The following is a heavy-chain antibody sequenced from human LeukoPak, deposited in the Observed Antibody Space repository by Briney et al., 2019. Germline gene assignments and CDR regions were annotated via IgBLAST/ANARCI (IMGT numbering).Heavy chain of an antibody. CDR3: ARARYVWGSYREYNWFDP. CDR1: GGSISSGDYY. Sequence: SQTLSLTCTVSGGSISSGDYYWSWIRQPPGKGLEWIGYIYYSGSTYYNPSLKSRVTISVDTSKNQFSLKLSSVTAADTAVYYCARARYVWGSYREYNWFDPWGQGTLVTVSS. CDR2: IYYSGST. V-gene: IGHV4-30-4*01. J-gene: IGHJ5*02. D-gene: IGHD3-16*02.